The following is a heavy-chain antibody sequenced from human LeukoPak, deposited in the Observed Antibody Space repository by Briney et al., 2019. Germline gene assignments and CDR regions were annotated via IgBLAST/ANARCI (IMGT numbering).Heavy chain of an antibody. V-gene: IGHV1-69*06. D-gene: IGHD3-22*01. Sequence: ASVKVSCKASGGTFSSYAISWVRQAPGQGLEWMGGIIPIFGTANYAQKFQGRVTITADKSTSTACMELSSLRSEDTAVYYCARDSTYYYDSSGYHSLDYWGQGTLVTVSS. CDR3: ARDSTYYYDSSGYHSLDY. CDR2: IIPIFGTA. CDR1: GGTFSSYA. J-gene: IGHJ4*02.